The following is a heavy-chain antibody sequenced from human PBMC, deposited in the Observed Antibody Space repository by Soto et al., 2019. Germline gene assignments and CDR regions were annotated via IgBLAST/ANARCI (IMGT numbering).Heavy chain of an antibody. CDR2: IYYSGST. J-gene: IGHJ5*02. Sequence: SETLSLTCTVSGGSISSGGYYWSWIRQHPGKGLEWIGYIYYSGSTYYNPSPKSRVTISVDTSKNQFSLKLSSVTAADTAVYYCARDRLRFYNWFDPWGQGTLVTVSS. CDR1: GGSISSGGYY. D-gene: IGHD3-3*01. V-gene: IGHV4-31*03. CDR3: ARDRLRFYNWFDP.